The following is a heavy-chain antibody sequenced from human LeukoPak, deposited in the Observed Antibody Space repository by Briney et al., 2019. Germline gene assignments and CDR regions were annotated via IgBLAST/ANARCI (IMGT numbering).Heavy chain of an antibody. CDR3: ARARGYCSSTSCYDTTVTTTQDYFDY. CDR2: IYTSGST. V-gene: IGHV4-61*09. D-gene: IGHD2-2*01. J-gene: IGHJ4*02. CDR1: GGSISSGSYY. Sequence: TSETLSLICTVSGGSISSGSYYWSWIRQPAGKGLEWIGHIYTSGSTNYNPSLKSRVTISVDTSKNQFSLKLSSVTAADTAVYYCARARGYCSSTSCYDTTVTTTQDYFDYWGQGTLVTVSS.